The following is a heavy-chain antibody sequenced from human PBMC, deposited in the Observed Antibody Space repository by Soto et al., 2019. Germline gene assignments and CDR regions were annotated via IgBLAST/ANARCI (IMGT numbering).Heavy chain of an antibody. CDR2: IKGDGTIT. Sequence: EVQLVEAGGGLVQPGGSLRLSCAASGFTFRRDWMHWVRQSPGKGLVWVSRIKGDGTITNYADYVTGRFTTSRDNAKKTVAIQFNSLTPANTAGYYCARGCLGTDANDYCGQGTLVTVSS. CDR1: GFTFRRDW. J-gene: IGHJ4*02. V-gene: IGHV3-74*01. CDR3: ARGCLGTDANDY. D-gene: IGHD3-16*01.